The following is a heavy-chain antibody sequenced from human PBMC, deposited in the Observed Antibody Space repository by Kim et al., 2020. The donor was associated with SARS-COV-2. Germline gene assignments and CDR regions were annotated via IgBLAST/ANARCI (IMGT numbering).Heavy chain of an antibody. CDR3: ARDTSSFFDY. Sequence: NNYYADSVKGRLPVSRDNSKNTMYLQMTSLRAEDTAVYYCARDTSSFFDYWGQGTLVTVSS. J-gene: IGHJ4*02. CDR2: NN. D-gene: IGHD2-2*01. V-gene: IGHV3-33*01.